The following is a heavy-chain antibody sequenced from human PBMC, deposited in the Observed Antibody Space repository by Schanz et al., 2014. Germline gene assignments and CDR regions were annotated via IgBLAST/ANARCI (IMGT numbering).Heavy chain of an antibody. V-gene: IGHV3-11*01. D-gene: IGHD7-27*01. CDR2: ISRDGTTS. CDR3: ARENLNWEAFDI. J-gene: IGHJ3*02. CDR1: GFTFSSYW. Sequence: QVQLVESGGGLVKPGGSLRLSCAASGFTFSSYWMSWVRQAPGKGLEWLSYISRDGTTSYYADSVKGRFTISRDNAKNSLYLEMTSLRGEDTAVYYCARENLNWEAFDIWGQGTVVTVSS.